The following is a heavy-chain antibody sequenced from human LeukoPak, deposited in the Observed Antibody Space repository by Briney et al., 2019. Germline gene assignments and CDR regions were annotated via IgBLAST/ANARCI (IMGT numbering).Heavy chain of an antibody. CDR1: GFTFSSYG. CDR2: ISYDGSNK. V-gene: IGHV3-30*18. D-gene: IGHD2-15*01. CDR3: AKEYLGYCSGGSCYPLDY. Sequence: GRSLRLSCAASGFTFSSYGMHWVRQAPGKGLEWVAVISYDGSNKYYADSVKSRFTISRDNSKNTLYLQMNSLRAEDTAVYYCAKEYLGYCSGGSCYPLDYWGQGTLVTVSS. J-gene: IGHJ4*02.